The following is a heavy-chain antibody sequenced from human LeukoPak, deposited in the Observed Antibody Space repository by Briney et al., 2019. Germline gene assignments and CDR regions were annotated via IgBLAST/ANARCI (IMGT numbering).Heavy chain of an antibody. CDR3: AKDARKRTVVVSVLDAFDI. J-gene: IGHJ3*02. CDR1: GFTFSSYA. D-gene: IGHD2-2*01. Sequence: HPGGSLRLSCAASGFTFSSYAMSWVCQAPGKGLEWVSAISGSGGSTYYADSVKGRFTISRDNSKNTLYLQMNSLRAEDTAVYYCAKDARKRTVVVSVLDAFDIWGQGTMVTVSS. V-gene: IGHV3-23*01. CDR2: ISGSGGST.